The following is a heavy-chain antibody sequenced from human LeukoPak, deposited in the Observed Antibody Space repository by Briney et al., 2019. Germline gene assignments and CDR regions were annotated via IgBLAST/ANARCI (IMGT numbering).Heavy chain of an antibody. D-gene: IGHD2-2*01. J-gene: IGHJ6*02. CDR2: INTNTGNP. CDR1: GYTFTSYA. V-gene: IGHV7-4-1*02. Sequence: ASVKVSCKASGYTFTSYAMNWVRQAPGQGLEWMGWINTNTGNPTYAQGFTGRFVFSLDTSVSTAYLQISSLKAEDTAVYYCARDARYCSSTSCYEGYGMDVWGQGTTVTVS. CDR3: ARDARYCSSTSCYEGYGMDV.